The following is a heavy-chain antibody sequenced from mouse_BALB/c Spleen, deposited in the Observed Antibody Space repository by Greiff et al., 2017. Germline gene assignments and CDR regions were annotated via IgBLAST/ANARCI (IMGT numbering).Heavy chain of an antibody. D-gene: IGHD2-4*01. Sequence: EVQLQESGPGLVKPSQSLSLTCSVTGYSITSGYYWNWIRQFPGNKMEWMGYISYDGSNNYNPTLKNRITFTRDTSKNQFFLKLNSVTTEDTATYYCARDGYDYAPFADWGRGGMVTVSA. CDR1: GYSITSGYY. V-gene: IGHV3-6*02. J-gene: IGHJ3*01. CDR3: ARDGYDYAPFAD. CDR2: ISYDGSN.